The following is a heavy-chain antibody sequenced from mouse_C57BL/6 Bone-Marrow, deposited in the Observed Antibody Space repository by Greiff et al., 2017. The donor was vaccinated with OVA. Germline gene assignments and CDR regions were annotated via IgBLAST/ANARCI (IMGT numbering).Heavy chain of an antibody. CDR3: ARENWDWFAY. D-gene: IGHD4-1*01. CDR2: IHPNSGST. J-gene: IGHJ3*01. Sequence: QVQLQQSGAELVKPGASVKLSCKASGYTFTSYWMHWVKQRPGQGLEWIGMIHPNSGSTNYNEKVKSNATLTVDKSSSTAYMQLSSLTSEDSAVYYCARENWDWFAYWGQGTLVTVAA. CDR1: GYTFTSYW. V-gene: IGHV1-64*01.